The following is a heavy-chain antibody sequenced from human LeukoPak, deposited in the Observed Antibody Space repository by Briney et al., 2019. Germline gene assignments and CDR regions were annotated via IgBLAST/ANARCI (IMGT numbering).Heavy chain of an antibody. V-gene: IGHV4-4*07. J-gene: IGHJ1*01. CDR1: GGSLRSYY. CDR3: ARDLWYCSGSSCLPA. D-gene: IGHD2-15*01. Sequence: SETLSLTCTVSGGSLRSYYWSWIRQPAGKGLEWIGSIYYSGSTYYNPSLKSRVTISVDTSKNQFSLKLSSVTADGPAVYYCARDLWYCSGSSCLPAWGQGTLVTVSS. CDR2: IYYSGST.